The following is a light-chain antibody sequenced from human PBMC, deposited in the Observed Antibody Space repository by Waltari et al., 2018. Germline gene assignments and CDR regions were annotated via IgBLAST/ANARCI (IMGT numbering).Light chain of an antibody. CDR2: WAS. Sequence: DIVMTQSPDSLAVSLGERATINCKSSQSVLYSSNNKNYLAWYQQRPGQPPKLRIYWASTRESGVPDRFSGSGSGTDFTLTISSLLAEDVAVYYCQQYYAIPRTFGQGTKVEIK. CDR3: QQYYAIPRT. CDR1: QSVLYSSNNKNY. V-gene: IGKV4-1*01. J-gene: IGKJ1*01.